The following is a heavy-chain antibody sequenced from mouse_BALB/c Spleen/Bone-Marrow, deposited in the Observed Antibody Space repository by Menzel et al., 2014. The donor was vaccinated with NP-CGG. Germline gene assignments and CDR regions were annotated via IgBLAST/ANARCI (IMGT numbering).Heavy chain of an antibody. D-gene: IGHD2-14*01. J-gene: IGHJ4*01. Sequence: EVKLQESGPGLVKPSQTVSLTCTVTGISITTGNYRWSWFRQFLGNKLEWIVFIYYSGTITYNPSLTSRTTITSDTSKNQFFLEMNSLTTEDTATYYCARANYRYAMDYWGQGTSVTVSS. CDR2: IYYSGTI. CDR1: GISITTGNYR. V-gene: IGHV3-5*02. CDR3: ARANYRYAMDY.